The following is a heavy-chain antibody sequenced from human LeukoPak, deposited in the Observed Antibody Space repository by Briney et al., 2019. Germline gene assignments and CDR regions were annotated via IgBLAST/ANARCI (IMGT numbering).Heavy chain of an antibody. J-gene: IGHJ4*02. D-gene: IGHD4-23*01. CDR1: GFTFSDYY. CDR3: AKGFAVVTPDTLDY. CDR2: ISSSGYTI. V-gene: IGHV3-11*04. Sequence: GGSLRLSCAASGFTFSDYYMSWIRQAPGKGLECVSYISSSGYTIYYADSVKGRFTISRDNSKNTLYLQMNSLRAEDTAVYYCAKGFAVVTPDTLDYWGQGTLVTVSS.